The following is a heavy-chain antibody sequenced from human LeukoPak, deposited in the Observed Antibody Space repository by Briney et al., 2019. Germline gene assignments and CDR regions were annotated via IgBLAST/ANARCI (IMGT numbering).Heavy chain of an antibody. Sequence: GGSLRLSCETSGFTFSTYGMHWVRQAPGKGLEWVAFIRYDGSNKYYADSVKGRFTISRDNSKNTLYLQMNSLRAEDTAVYYCARVIDSSGYYGDYWGQGTLVTVSS. V-gene: IGHV3-30*02. J-gene: IGHJ4*02. CDR2: IRYDGSNK. D-gene: IGHD3-22*01. CDR3: ARVIDSSGYYGDY. CDR1: GFTFSTYG.